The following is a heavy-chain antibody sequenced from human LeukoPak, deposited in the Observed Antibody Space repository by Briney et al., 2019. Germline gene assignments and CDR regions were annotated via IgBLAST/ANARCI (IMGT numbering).Heavy chain of an antibody. CDR3: ASEMATISRDAFDI. Sequence: PGGSLRLSCAASGFTVSSNYMSWVRQAPGKGLEWVSVIYSGGSTYYADSVKGRFTISRDNSKNTLYLQMNSLRAEDTAVYYCASEMATISRDAFDIWGQGTMVTVSS. V-gene: IGHV3-53*01. J-gene: IGHJ3*02. D-gene: IGHD5-24*01. CDR1: GFTVSSNY. CDR2: IYSGGST.